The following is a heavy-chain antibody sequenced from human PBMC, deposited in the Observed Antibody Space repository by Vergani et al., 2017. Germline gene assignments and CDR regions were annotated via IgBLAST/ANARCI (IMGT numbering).Heavy chain of an antibody. J-gene: IGHJ6*03. D-gene: IGHD2-2*01. Sequence: QVQLQDSGPGLVKPSETLSLTCTVSGGSISSYYWSWIRQPPGKGLEWIGYIYYSGSTNYNPSLKSRVTISVDTSKNQFSLKLSSVTAADTAVYYCGSSTQGYYYYYMDVWGKGTTVTVSS. CDR2: IYYSGST. CDR1: GGSISSYY. V-gene: IGHV4-59*01. CDR3: GSSTQGYYYYYMDV.